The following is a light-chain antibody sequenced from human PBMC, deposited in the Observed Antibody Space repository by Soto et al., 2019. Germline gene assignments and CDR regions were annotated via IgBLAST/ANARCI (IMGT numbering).Light chain of an antibody. CDR2: DVS. J-gene: IGKJ5*01. CDR3: QQFNSYPIT. V-gene: IGKV1-13*02. Sequence: AIQLTQSPSSLSASVGDRVTITCRASQDVRGALAWYQQKPGQAPKILIYDVSRLESGVPSRFSGSSSGTDFTLTISSLQTIDFATYYYQQFNSYPITFGQGTRLEIK. CDR1: QDVRGA.